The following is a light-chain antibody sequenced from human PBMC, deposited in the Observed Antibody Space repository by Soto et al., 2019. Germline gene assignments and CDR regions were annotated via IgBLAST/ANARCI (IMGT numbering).Light chain of an antibody. CDR2: DAS. V-gene: IGKV3-11*01. CDR1: QSVSSY. Sequence: EIVMTQSPATLSVSPGERATLSCRASQSVSSYLARYQQKPGQAPRLLIYDASNRATGIPARFSGSGSGTDFTLTISSLEPEDFAVYYCQQRSNWPPEVTFGQGTRLEIK. CDR3: QQRSNWPPEVT. J-gene: IGKJ5*01.